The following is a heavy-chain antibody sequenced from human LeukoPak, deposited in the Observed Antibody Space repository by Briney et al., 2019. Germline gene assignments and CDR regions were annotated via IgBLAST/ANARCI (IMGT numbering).Heavy chain of an antibody. V-gene: IGHV3-48*03. Sequence: GGSLRLSCAASGFTFSSYEMHWVRQAPGKGLEWISYITSSGSTTYYADSVKGRFTISRDNAKNLLYLQMNSLRAEDTAVYYCARKYSSGYWGQGTLVTVSS. CDR3: ARKYSSGY. D-gene: IGHD3-9*01. J-gene: IGHJ4*02. CDR2: ITSSGSTT. CDR1: GFTFSSYE.